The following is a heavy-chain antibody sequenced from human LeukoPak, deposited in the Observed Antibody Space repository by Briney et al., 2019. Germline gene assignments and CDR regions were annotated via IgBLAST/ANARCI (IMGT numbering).Heavy chain of an antibody. CDR3: AMVAAASTEYFQH. CDR2: ISYDGSKK. J-gene: IGHJ1*01. D-gene: IGHD6-13*01. V-gene: IGHV3-30-3*01. CDR1: GFTLSSYV. Sequence: GGSLRLSCAASGFTLSSYVMHWVRQAPGKGLEWVADISYDGSKKYYVDSVKGRFTISRDNSKITLYLQMNSLRAEDTAVYYCAMVAAASTEYFQHWGQGTLVTVSS.